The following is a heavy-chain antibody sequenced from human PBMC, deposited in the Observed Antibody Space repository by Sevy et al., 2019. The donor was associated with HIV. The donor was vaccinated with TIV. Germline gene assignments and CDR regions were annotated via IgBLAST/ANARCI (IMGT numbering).Heavy chain of an antibody. CDR3: ARDLLLGYCSGGSCHAKGY. J-gene: IGHJ4*02. Sequence: GGSLRLSCAASGFIFSSYWMSWVRQAPGKGLEWVANIKQDGSEKYYVDSVKGRFTISRDNAKNSLYLQMNSLRAEDTAVYYCARDLLLGYCSGGSCHAKGYWGQGTLVTVSS. CDR2: IKQDGSEK. CDR1: GFIFSSYW. D-gene: IGHD2-15*01. V-gene: IGHV3-7*01.